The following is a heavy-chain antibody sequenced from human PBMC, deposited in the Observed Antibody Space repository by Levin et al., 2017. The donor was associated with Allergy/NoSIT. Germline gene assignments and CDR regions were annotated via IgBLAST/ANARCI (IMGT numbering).Heavy chain of an antibody. D-gene: IGHD3-16*01. Sequence: PGGSLRLSCAASGFTFSNYAMLWVRQAPGKGLEWVAVISYDGSNKYYADSVKGRFTISRDNSKNTLYLQMNSLRAEDTAVYYCARLREADDAFDIWGRGTMVTVSS. V-gene: IGHV3-30-3*01. CDR1: GFTFSNYA. J-gene: IGHJ3*02. CDR3: ARLREADDAFDI. CDR2: ISYDGSNK.